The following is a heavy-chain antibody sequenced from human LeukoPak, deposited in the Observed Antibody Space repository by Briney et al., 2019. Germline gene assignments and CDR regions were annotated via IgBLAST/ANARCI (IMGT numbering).Heavy chain of an antibody. V-gene: IGHV3-23*01. CDR3: AKGRNSYESGRCHSPNCYYGMDV. J-gene: IGHJ6*02. CDR1: GFTFDNYA. CDR2: ISGSGDGT. Sequence: GGSLRLSCAASGFTFDNYAVIWVRLAPGRGLEYVSVISGSGDGTYSADSVRGRFTISRDNSKNTLYLEMNSLRVEDTAVYHCAKGRNSYESGRCHSPNCYYGMDVWGQGTTVTVSS. D-gene: IGHD3-10*01.